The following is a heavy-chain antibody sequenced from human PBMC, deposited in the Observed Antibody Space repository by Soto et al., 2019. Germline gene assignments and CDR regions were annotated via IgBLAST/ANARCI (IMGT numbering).Heavy chain of an antibody. CDR2: VYYSGNT. J-gene: IGHJ3*02. D-gene: IGHD2-15*01. CDR3: ARHHVKRGLVAARGWAFDI. V-gene: IGHV4-39*01. Sequence: PSDTLSLTCTFSGGSISNTSYYWGWIRQPPGKGLEWIGSVYYSGNTYYNPSLKSRVTISVDTSENQFSLKLSSVTAADTAVFYCARHHVKRGLVAARGWAFDIWGQGTMVTVSS. CDR1: GGSISNTSYY.